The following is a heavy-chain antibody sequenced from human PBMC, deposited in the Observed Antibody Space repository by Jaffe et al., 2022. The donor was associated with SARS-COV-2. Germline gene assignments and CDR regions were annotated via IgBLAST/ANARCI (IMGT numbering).Heavy chain of an antibody. CDR2: INHSGST. D-gene: IGHD1-26*01. CDR3: ARKGLSLTREGPGNWFDP. CDR1: GGSFSGYY. Sequence: QVQLQQWGAGLLKPSETLSLTCAVYGGSFSGYYWSWIRQPPGKGLEWIGEINHSGSTNYNPSLKSRVTISVDTSKNQFSLKLSSVTAADTAVYYCARKGLSLTREGPGNWFDPWGQGTLVTVSS. J-gene: IGHJ5*02. V-gene: IGHV4-34*01.